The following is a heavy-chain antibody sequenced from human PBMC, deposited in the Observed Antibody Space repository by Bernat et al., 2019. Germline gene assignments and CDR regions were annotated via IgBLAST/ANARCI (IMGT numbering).Heavy chain of an antibody. J-gene: IGHJ6*02. Sequence: QVQLQESGPGLVKPSETLSLTCDVSGASINSYWWSWVRQPPGKGLEWIGEIGHGGATNYNPSLKSRVTISVDKSKNQFSLKLSSVTDADTALYYCARNGAYCIEVWGQGTTVTVS. V-gene: IGHV4-4*02. CDR1: GASINSYW. D-gene: IGHD2-21*01. CDR3: ARNGAYCIEV. CDR2: IGHGGAT.